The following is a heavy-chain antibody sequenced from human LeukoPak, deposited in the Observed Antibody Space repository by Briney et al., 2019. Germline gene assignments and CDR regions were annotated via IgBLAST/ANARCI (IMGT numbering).Heavy chain of an antibody. CDR3: ARDRRGPYDSSGYRRSKFDY. V-gene: IGHV1-8*01. Sequence: ASVKVSCKASGYTFTSYDINWVRQATGQGLEWMGWMNPNSGNTGYAQKFQGRVTMTRNTSISTAYMELSSLRSDDTAVYYCARDRRGPYDSSGYRRSKFDYWGQGTLVTVSS. CDR2: MNPNSGNT. CDR1: GYTFTSYD. J-gene: IGHJ4*02. D-gene: IGHD3-22*01.